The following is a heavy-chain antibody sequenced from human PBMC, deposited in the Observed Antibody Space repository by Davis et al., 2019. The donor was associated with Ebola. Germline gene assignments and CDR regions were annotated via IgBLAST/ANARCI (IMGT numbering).Heavy chain of an antibody. V-gene: IGHV3-33*01. CDR1: GFTFSSYG. CDR2: IWYDGSNK. J-gene: IGHJ6*02. Sequence: GESLKISCAASGFTFSSYGMHWVRQAPGKGLEWVAVIWYDGSNKYYADSVKGRFTISRDNSKNTLYLQMNSLRAEDTAVYYCARDPSDGYNLVYYYYGMDVWGQGTTVTVSS. CDR3: ARDPSDGYNLVYYYYGMDV. D-gene: IGHD5-24*01.